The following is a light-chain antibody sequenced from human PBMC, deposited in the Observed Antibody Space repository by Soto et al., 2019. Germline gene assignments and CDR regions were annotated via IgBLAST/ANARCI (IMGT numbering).Light chain of an antibody. V-gene: IGLV2-14*01. J-gene: IGLJ2*01. CDR1: SSDVGGYNY. CDR2: DVS. Sequence: QSVLTQPASVSGSPEQSITISCTGTSSDVGGYNYVSWYQQHPGKAPKLMIYDVSDRPSGVSSRFSGSKSGNTASLTISGLQAEDEADYYCSSYTSRSTLVFGGGTKLTVL. CDR3: SSYTSRSTLV.